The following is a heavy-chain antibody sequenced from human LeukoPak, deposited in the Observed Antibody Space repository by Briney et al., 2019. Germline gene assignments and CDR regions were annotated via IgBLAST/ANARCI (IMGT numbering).Heavy chain of an antibody. D-gene: IGHD4-11*01. CDR1: GFTFSGYG. J-gene: IGHJ4*02. CDR3: ATYSNHFFDY. Sequence: GGSLRLSCAASGFTFSGYGMHWFRQAPAKGPEWVAFIQNDGTNEYFADSVKGRFTISRDNSKNTLYLHMYSLRVEDTALHYCATYSNHFFDYWGQGTLVTVSS. V-gene: IGHV3-30*02. CDR2: IQNDGTNE.